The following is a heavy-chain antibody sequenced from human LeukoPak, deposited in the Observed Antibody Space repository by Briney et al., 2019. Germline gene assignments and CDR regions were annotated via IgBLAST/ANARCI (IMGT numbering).Heavy chain of an antibody. V-gene: IGHV4-59*01. CDR3: ARFSIFSSGYGMDV. J-gene: IGHJ6*02. CDR1: GGSISSYY. Sequence: SETLSLTCTVSGGSISSYYWRWIRQPPGKGLEWIGYIYYSGSTNYNPSLKSRVTISVDTSKNQFSLKLSSVTAADTAVYYCARFSIFSSGYGMDVWGQGTTVTVSS. D-gene: IGHD6-19*01. CDR2: IYYSGST.